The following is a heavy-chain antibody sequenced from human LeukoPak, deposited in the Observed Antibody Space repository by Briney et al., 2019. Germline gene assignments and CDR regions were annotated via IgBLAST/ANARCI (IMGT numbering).Heavy chain of an antibody. CDR1: GFTFSSFA. V-gene: IGHV3-30*04. CDR2: ISYDGRNK. Sequence: GGCLRLSCAASGFTFSSFAMHWVRQAPGKGLEWVAVISYDGRNKYYADSVEGRFTISRDNSKNTLYLQMNSLRAEDTAVYYCARDLFTLDYWGQGTLVTVSS. CDR3: ARDLFTLDY. D-gene: IGHD3-10*02. J-gene: IGHJ4*02.